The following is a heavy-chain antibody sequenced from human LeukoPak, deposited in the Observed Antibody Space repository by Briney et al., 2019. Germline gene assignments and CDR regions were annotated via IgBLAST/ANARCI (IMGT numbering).Heavy chain of an antibody. V-gene: IGHV5-51*01. CDR1: GYSFTSYW. Sequence: GESLKISCKGSGYSFTSYWIGWVRQMPGKGLEWMGIIYPGDSDTRYSPSFQGQVTISADKSISTAYLQWSSLKASDTAMYYCARHFPPGIAAAGTLNGYYYYYMDVWGKGTTVTVSS. J-gene: IGHJ6*03. CDR2: IYPGDSDT. CDR3: ARHFPPGIAAAGTLNGYYYYYMDV. D-gene: IGHD6-13*01.